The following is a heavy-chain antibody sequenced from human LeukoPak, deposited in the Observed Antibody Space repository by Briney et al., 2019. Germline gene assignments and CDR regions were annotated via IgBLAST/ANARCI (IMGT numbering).Heavy chain of an antibody. J-gene: IGHJ4*02. V-gene: IGHV3-53*01. Sequence: GGSLRLSCAASGFTVITNDMSWVRQAPGKWLEWVSVLYSEVKTKYEDSVQGRFTIPRDNSTTTLYLEMNSLSPDDTAVYYCARGVDPLAANTFAYWGPGTLVTVSS. D-gene: IGHD3-16*01. CDR1: GFTVITND. CDR2: LYSEVKT. CDR3: ARGVDPLAANTFAY.